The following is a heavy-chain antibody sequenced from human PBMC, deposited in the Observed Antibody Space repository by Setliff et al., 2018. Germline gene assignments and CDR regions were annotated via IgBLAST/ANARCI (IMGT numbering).Heavy chain of an antibody. CDR2: ISSNGGST. J-gene: IGHJ4*02. D-gene: IGHD6-19*01. CDR3: ARDGDSSGWYAGGEFDY. Sequence: PGGSLRLSCAASGFTFSSYAMHWVRQAPGKGLEYVSAISSNGGSTYYADSVKGRFTISRDNSKNTLYLQMGSLRAEDMAVYYCARDGDSSGWYAGGEFDYWGQGTLVTVS. V-gene: IGHV3-64*02. CDR1: GFTFSSYA.